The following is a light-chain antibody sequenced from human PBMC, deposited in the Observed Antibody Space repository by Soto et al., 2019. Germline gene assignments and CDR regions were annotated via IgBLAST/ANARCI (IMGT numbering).Light chain of an antibody. CDR1: QSVRSN. V-gene: IGKV3-20*01. CDR3: QHFGSSPPVT. J-gene: IGKJ5*01. Sequence: YPGERATLSCRASQSVRSNLAWYQQKPGQAPRLLIYGASTRATGIPARFRGSGSGSEFTLTISGLEPEDFAVYFCQHFGSSPPVTFGQGTRLEI. CDR2: GAS.